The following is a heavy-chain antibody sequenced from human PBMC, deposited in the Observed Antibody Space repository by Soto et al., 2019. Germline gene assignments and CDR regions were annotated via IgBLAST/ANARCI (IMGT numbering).Heavy chain of an antibody. D-gene: IGHD5-12*01. CDR2: IYYSGST. V-gene: IGHV4-61*06. J-gene: IGHJ3*02. CDR3: ARVGVVATTPVFDI. Sequence: PGKGLEWIGYIYYSGSTNYNPSLKSRVTISVDTSKNQFSLKLSSVTAADTAVYYCARVGVVATTPVFDIWVQGTMVIGSS.